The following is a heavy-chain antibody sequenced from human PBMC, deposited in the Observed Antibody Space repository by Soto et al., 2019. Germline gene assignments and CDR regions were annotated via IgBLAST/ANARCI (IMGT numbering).Heavy chain of an antibody. J-gene: IGHJ5*02. D-gene: IGHD6-13*01. Sequence: QVQLVQSGAEVKKPGDSVKVSCKASGGTFSSYAISWVRQAPGQGLEWMGGIIPIFGTANYAQKFQGRVTITADESTSTDYMELSSLRSEDTAVYYCARDGWDSSSWPNWFDPWGQGTLVTVSS. CDR1: GGTFSSYA. V-gene: IGHV1-69*01. CDR3: ARDGWDSSSWPNWFDP. CDR2: IIPIFGTA.